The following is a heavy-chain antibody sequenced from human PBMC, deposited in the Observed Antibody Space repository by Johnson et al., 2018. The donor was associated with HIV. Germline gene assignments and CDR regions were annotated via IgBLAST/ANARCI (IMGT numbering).Heavy chain of an antibody. CDR2: IYSGGST. V-gene: IGHV3-NL1*01. D-gene: IGHD5-18*01. CDR3: AKDYTAMVSSDAFDI. J-gene: IGHJ3*02. Sequence: QMQLVESGGGVVQPGRSLRLSCAASGFTFSTYAMHWVRQAPGKGLEWVSVIYSGGSTYYADSVKGRFTISRENSKNTLYLQMNSLRAEDTAVYYCAKDYTAMVSSDAFDIWGQGTMVTVSS. CDR1: GFTFSTYA.